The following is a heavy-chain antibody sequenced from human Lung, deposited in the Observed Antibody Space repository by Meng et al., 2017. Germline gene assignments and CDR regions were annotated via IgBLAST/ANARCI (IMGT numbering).Heavy chain of an antibody. CDR3: ARGPTTMAHDFDY. J-gene: IGHJ4*02. D-gene: IGHD4-11*01. Sequence: GSLRLSCVVSGGSFSDYYWSWIRQPPGKGLEWIGEINHSGSPNYNPSLESRATISVDSPPNNLSLKPSSVTAADSAVYYCARGPTTMAHDFDYWGQGTRVTVYS. V-gene: IGHV4-34*01. CDR1: GGSFSDYY. CDR2: INHSGSP.